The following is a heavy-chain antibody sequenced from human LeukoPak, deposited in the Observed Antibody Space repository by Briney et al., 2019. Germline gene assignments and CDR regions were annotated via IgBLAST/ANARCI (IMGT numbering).Heavy chain of an antibody. V-gene: IGHV4-59*08. Sequence: SETLPLTCTVSGGSISSYYWSWIRQPPGKGLEWIGYIYYSGSTNYNPSLKSRVTISVDTSKNQFSLKLSSVTAADTAVYYCATTYSGSYFYFDLWGRGTLVTVSS. CDR3: ATTYSGSYFYFDL. CDR2: IYYSGST. D-gene: IGHD1-26*01. CDR1: GGSISSYY. J-gene: IGHJ2*01.